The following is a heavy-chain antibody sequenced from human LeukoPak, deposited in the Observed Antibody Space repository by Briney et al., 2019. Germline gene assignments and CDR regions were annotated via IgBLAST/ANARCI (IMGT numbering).Heavy chain of an antibody. Sequence: PSETLSLTCAVSGGSVSSSNWWSWVRQPPGKGLEWIGYIYYSGSTNYNPSLKSRVTISVDTSKNQFSLKLSSVTAADTAVYYCARGSEQWLVPSPYYYGMDVWGKGTTVTVSS. J-gene: IGHJ6*04. D-gene: IGHD6-19*01. CDR1: GGSVSSSNW. V-gene: IGHV4-4*02. CDR2: IYYSGST. CDR3: ARGSEQWLVPSPYYYGMDV.